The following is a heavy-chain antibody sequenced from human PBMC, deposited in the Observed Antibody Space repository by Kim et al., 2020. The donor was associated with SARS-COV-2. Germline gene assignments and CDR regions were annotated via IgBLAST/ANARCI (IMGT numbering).Heavy chain of an antibody. J-gene: IGHJ4*02. D-gene: IGHD3-22*01. V-gene: IGHV4-4*02. Sequence: SETLSLTCAVSGGSISSSNWWSWVRQPPGKGLEWIGEIYHSGSTNYNPSLKSRVTISVDKSKNQFSLKLSSVTAADTAVYYCARLHITYYYDSSGYYAAFDYWCQGTLVTVSS. CDR3: ARLHITYYYDSSGYYAAFDY. CDR2: IYHSGST. CDR1: GGSISSSNW.